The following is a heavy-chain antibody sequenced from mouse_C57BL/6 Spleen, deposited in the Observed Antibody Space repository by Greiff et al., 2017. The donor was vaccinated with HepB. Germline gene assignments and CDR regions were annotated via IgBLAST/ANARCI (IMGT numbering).Heavy chain of an antibody. D-gene: IGHD1-1*01. Sequence: VQLVESGGGLVKPGGSLKLSCAASGFTFSDYGMHWVRQAPEKGLEWVAYISSGSSTIYYADTVKGRFTISRDNAKNTLFLQMTSLRSEDTAMYYCARHYGSYFDYWGQGTTLTVSS. CDR3: ARHYGSYFDY. CDR1: GFTFSDYG. CDR2: ISSGSSTI. J-gene: IGHJ2*01. V-gene: IGHV5-17*01.